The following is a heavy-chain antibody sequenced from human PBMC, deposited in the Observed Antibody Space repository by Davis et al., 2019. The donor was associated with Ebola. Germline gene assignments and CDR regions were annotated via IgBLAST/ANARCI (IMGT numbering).Heavy chain of an antibody. Sequence: ASVKVSCKASGYIFNGYYLHWIRQVPGQGLEWMGWINPNNGATKYAQNFQGRLTLTRDGTTTTGYMDLSGLTSADTAVYFCARSFYDWIAVAYWGQGTLVTVSS. CDR2: INPNNGAT. V-gene: IGHV1-2*02. J-gene: IGHJ4*02. CDR1: GYIFNGYY. CDR3: ARSFYDWIAVAY. D-gene: IGHD2/OR15-2a*01.